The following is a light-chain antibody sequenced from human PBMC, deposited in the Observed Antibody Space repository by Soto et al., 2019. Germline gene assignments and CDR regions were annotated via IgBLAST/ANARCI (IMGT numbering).Light chain of an antibody. CDR3: QQSYSTPIN. Sequence: DIQMTQSPSSLSASVGDRVTITFRASQGIRIELGWYQQKPGKAPKLLIYAASSLQSGVPSRFSGSGSGTDFTLTISSLQPEDFATYYCQQSYSTPINFGQGTRLEIK. J-gene: IGKJ5*01. CDR1: QGIRIE. CDR2: AAS. V-gene: IGKV1-39*01.